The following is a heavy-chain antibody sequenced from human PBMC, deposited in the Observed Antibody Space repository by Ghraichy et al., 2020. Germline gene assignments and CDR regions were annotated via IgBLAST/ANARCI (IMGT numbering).Heavy chain of an antibody. V-gene: IGHV3-21*01. Sequence: GGSLRLSCAASGFTFSSYSMNWVRQAPGKGLEWVSSISSSSSYIYYADSVKGRFTISRDNAKNSLYLQMNSLRAEDTAVYYCARDRAFAVNQPYYDFWSGRIAAAGDFDYWGQGTLVTVSS. CDR3: ARDRAFAVNQPYYDFWSGRIAAAGDFDY. J-gene: IGHJ4*02. D-gene: IGHD3-3*01. CDR2: ISSSSSYI. CDR1: GFTFSSYS.